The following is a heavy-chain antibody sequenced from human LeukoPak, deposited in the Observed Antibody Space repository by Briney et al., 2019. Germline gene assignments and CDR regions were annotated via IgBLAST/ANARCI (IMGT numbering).Heavy chain of an antibody. D-gene: IGHD6-19*01. V-gene: IGHV4-59*01. CDR1: GVSISSYY. Sequence: PSETLSLTCTVSGVSISSYYWSWIRQPPGKGLEWIGYIYYSGSTNYNPSLKSRVTISVDTSKNQFSLKLSSVTAADTAVYYCARVIAVAGAFNAFDIWGQGTMVTVSS. CDR3: ARVIAVAGAFNAFDI. CDR2: IYYSGST. J-gene: IGHJ3*02.